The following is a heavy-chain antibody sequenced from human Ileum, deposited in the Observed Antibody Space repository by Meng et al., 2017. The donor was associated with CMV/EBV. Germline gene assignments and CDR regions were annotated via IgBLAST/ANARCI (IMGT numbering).Heavy chain of an antibody. CDR2: ISPNSVDT. Sequence: AELVESGGGLGKPGGSLRLSCAASGFTFSDYYMSWIRQAPGRGLECLSYISPNSVDTNYADSVKGRFTISRDNSKNSLYLQMDSLGAEDTAVYYCSTTARLFTNWGQGTLVTVSS. CDR3: STTARLFTN. V-gene: IGHV3-11*05. D-gene: IGHD2-2*01. CDR1: GFTFSDYY. J-gene: IGHJ4*02.